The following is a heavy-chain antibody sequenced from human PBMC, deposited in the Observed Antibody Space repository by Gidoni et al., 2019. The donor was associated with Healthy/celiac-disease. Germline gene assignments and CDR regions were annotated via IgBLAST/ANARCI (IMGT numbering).Heavy chain of an antibody. J-gene: IGHJ4*02. V-gene: IGHV3-48*01. CDR2: SAI. Sequence: SAIYYADSLKGRFTISRDNAKNSLYLQMNSLRAEDTAVYYCARDRNDFWSFDYWGQGTLVTVSS. D-gene: IGHD3-3*01. CDR3: ARDRNDFWSFDY.